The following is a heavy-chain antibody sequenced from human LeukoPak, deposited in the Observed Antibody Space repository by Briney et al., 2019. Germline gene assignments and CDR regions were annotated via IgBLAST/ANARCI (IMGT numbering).Heavy chain of an antibody. CDR3: ARGPSGYHNT. V-gene: IGHV1-69*06. CDR1: GGTFSSYA. D-gene: IGHD5-12*01. Sequence: ASVKVSCKASGGTFSSYAISWVRQAPGQGLEWMGGIIPIFGTANYAQKFQGRVTITVDKFTSTAYMELSSLRAEDTAVYYCARGPSGYHNTGGQGTLVTVSS. CDR2: IIPIFGTA. J-gene: IGHJ4*02.